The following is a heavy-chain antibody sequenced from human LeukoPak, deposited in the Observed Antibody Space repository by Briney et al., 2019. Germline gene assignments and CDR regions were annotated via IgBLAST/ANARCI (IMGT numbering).Heavy chain of an antibody. J-gene: IGHJ4*02. CDR1: GFIFSSYG. CDR3: ARDRAPYSSGWSGFDY. Sequence: GGSLRLSCAASGFIFSSYGMHWVRQAPGKGLDWVAVISFDGSNEYYADSVKGRFTISRDNSKDTVFLQMNSLRPGDTAVYYCARDRAPYSSGWSGFDYWGQGTLVSVSS. V-gene: IGHV3-30*03. CDR2: ISFDGSNE. D-gene: IGHD6-19*01.